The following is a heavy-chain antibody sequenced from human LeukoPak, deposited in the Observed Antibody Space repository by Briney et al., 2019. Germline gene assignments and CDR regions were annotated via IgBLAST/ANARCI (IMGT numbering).Heavy chain of an antibody. D-gene: IGHD3-22*01. Sequence: GGSLRLSCAVSEFSFSSYWMSWVRQAPGKGLVWVSCTNTDGSTTTYADSVKGRFTISRDNAKNTLQLQMNSPRAEDTAIYYGARVNYDRSGYYRSKYYFDYWGQGTLVTVSS. V-gene: IGHV3-74*03. CDR3: ARVNYDRSGYYRSKYYFDY. J-gene: IGHJ4*02. CDR1: EFSFSSYW. CDR2: TNTDGSTT.